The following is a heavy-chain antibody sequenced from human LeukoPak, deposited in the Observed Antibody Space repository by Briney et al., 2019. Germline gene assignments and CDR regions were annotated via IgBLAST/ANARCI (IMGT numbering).Heavy chain of an antibody. J-gene: IGHJ5*02. Sequence: GGSLRLSCAASGFTFSSYWMHWVRQAPGKGLVWVSRISGDGTSTSYADSVKGRFTISRDNSKNSLYLQMNSLRTEDTALYYCTKAVVVPAANWFDPWGQGTLVTVSS. D-gene: IGHD2-2*01. CDR1: GFTFSSYW. V-gene: IGHV3-74*01. CDR3: TKAVVVPAANWFDP. CDR2: ISGDGTST.